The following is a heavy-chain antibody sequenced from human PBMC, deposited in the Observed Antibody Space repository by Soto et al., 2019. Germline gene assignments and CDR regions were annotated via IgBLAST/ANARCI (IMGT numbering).Heavy chain of an antibody. CDR1: GFTFSSYA. V-gene: IGHV3-30-3*01. CDR2: IPYDGSNK. Sequence: QVQLVESGGGVVQPGRSLRLSCAASGFTFSSYAMHWVRQAPGKGLEWVAVIPYDGSNKYYADSVKGRFTISRDNSKNTLYLQMNSLRAEDTAVYYCARDRSLDIWGQGTVVTVSS. J-gene: IGHJ3*02. CDR3: ARDRSLDI.